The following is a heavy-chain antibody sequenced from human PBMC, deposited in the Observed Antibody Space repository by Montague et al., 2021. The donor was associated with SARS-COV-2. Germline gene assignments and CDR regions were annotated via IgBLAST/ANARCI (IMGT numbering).Heavy chain of an antibody. V-gene: IGHV4-30-2*01. D-gene: IGHD3-10*01. Sequence: TLSLTCDVSGGSISSGGSSWSWIRQPPGKALEWIGYIYHSRTTDYNPSLKSRVTISVDISNNQFSLTLSSVTAADTAVYYCARSTLSRGFIDTWGQGTLVTVSS. J-gene: IGHJ5*02. CDR1: GGSISSGGSS. CDR3: ARSTLSRGFIDT. CDR2: IYHSRTT.